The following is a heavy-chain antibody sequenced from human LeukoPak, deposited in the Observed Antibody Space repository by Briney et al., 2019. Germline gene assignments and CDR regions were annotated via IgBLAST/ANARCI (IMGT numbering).Heavy chain of an antibody. CDR1: GYTFTSYY. J-gene: IGHJ5*02. CDR2: INPSGGST. CDR3: ASNPAGTSGGHWFDP. D-gene: IGHD6-13*01. V-gene: IGHV1-46*01. Sequence: ASVKVSCKASGYTFTSYYMHWVRQAPGKGLEWMGIINPSGGSTSYAQKFQGRVTMTRDTSTSTVYMELSSLRSEDTAVYYCASNPAGTSGGHWFDPWGQGTLVTVSS.